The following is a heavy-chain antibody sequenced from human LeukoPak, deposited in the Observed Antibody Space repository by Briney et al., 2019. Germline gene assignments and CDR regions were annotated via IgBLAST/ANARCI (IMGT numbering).Heavy chain of an antibody. CDR2: ISGSGGST. V-gene: IGHV3-23*01. CDR1: GFTFSSYA. Sequence: AGGSLRLSCAASGFTFSSYAMSWVRQAPGKGLEWVSAISGSGGSTYYADSVKGRFTISRDNSKNTLYLQMNSLRAEDTGVYYCAKDGYSSCCYYWFDPWGQGTLVTVSS. D-gene: IGHD6-13*01. J-gene: IGHJ5*02. CDR3: AKDGYSSCCYYWFDP.